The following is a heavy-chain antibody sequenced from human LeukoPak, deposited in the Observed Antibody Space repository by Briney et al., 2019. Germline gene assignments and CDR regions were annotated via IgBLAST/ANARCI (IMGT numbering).Heavy chain of an antibody. Sequence: PGGSLRLSCAASGFTFSSYGMNWVRQAPGKGLEWVSSISSNSRYIYYADSVKGRFTISRDNAENSLYLQMNSLRAEDSAVYYCTRQYYDFWSGFFTADYWFDYWGQGTLVTVSS. J-gene: IGHJ4*02. V-gene: IGHV3-21*01. CDR1: GFTFSSYG. D-gene: IGHD3-3*01. CDR2: ISSNSRYI. CDR3: TRQYYDFWSGFFTADYWFDY.